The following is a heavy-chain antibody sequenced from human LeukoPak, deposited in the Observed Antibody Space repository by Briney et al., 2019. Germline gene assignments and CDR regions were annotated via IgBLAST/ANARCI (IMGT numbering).Heavy chain of an antibody. Sequence: ASVKVSCKASGYIFIDYYIHWMRQAPVQGLERMGVINPSSGGTNYAQKVQGRVHVTSDTSITTAYMELSRLTSDDTAIYYCARFIQLSDRGWFDPWAQGTLVTVSS. CDR2: INPSSGGT. CDR3: ARFIQLSDRGWFDP. J-gene: IGHJ5*02. CDR1: GYIFIDYY. D-gene: IGHD5-18*01. V-gene: IGHV1-2*02.